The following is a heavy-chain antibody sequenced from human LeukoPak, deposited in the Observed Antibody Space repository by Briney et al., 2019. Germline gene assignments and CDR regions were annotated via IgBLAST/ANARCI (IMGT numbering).Heavy chain of an antibody. CDR1: GFTFNTYP. Sequence: PGGSLRLSCAASGFTFNTYPMNWVRQAPGKGLEWVSGITETGGGTKSADSVKGRFTISRDNSKNTLYLQMNSLTDEDTAIYYCAKTTRPLGALDHWGQGTLVTVSS. D-gene: IGHD1-26*01. CDR3: AKTTRPLGALDH. CDR2: ITETGGGT. V-gene: IGHV3-23*01. J-gene: IGHJ4*02.